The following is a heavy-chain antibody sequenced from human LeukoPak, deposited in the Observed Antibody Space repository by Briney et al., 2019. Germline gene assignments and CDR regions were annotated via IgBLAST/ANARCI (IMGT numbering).Heavy chain of an antibody. V-gene: IGHV3-23*01. CDR1: GITLSNYS. D-gene: IGHD3-22*01. Sequence: GGSLRLSCAVSGITLSNYSMSWVRQAPGKGLEWVAGISGSGGSTNYADSVKGRFTISRDNRKNTLYLQMNSLRAEDTAVYFCAKRGVVIRVILVGFHKEAYYFDSWGQGALVTVSS. CDR2: ISGSGGST. CDR3: AKRGVVIRVILVGFHKEAYYFDS. J-gene: IGHJ4*02.